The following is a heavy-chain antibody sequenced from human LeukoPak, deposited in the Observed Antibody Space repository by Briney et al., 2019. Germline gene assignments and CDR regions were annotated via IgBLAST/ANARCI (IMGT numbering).Heavy chain of an antibody. Sequence: SETLSLTCTVSGGSFSSGSYYWSWIRQPPGKGLEWIGYIYYSGSTNYNPSLKSRVTISVDTSKNQFSLKLSSVTAADTAVYYCARASRAYDYVWGSYRYLDYWGQGTLVTVSS. J-gene: IGHJ4*02. CDR3: ARASRAYDYVWGSYRYLDY. V-gene: IGHV4-61*01. D-gene: IGHD3-16*02. CDR2: IYYSGST. CDR1: GGSFSSGSYY.